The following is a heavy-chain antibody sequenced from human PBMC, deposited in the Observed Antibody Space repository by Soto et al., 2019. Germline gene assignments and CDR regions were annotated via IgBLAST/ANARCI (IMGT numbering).Heavy chain of an antibody. J-gene: IGHJ6*02. CDR2: IYYSGST. D-gene: IGHD3-10*01. CDR3: ARHYGSGSYWAYYYYGMDV. CDR1: GGSISSGDYY. V-gene: IGHV4-39*01. Sequence: SETLSLTCTVSGGSISSGDYYWSWIRQPPGKGLEWIGYIYYSGSTYYNPSLKSRVTISVDTSKNQFSLKLSSVTAADTAVYYCARHYGSGSYWAYYYYGMDVWGQGTTVTVSS.